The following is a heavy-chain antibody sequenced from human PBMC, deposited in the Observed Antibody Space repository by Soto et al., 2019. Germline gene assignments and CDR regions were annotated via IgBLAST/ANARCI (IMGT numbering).Heavy chain of an antibody. V-gene: IGHV1-69*06. Sequence: QLQLVQSGAEVKKSGSSVTVSCKASGGTSSNFVITWVRQVPGQGLEWLGGILPMFGAVKYAQKFQDRLTITADRSTNTAAMELGSLTSDDTAVYYCARPKRSGYDRGDSYYHTMDVWGHGTTVPVS. J-gene: IGHJ6*02. D-gene: IGHD3-3*01. CDR1: GGTSSNFV. CDR3: ARPKRSGYDRGDSYYHTMDV. CDR2: ILPMFGAV.